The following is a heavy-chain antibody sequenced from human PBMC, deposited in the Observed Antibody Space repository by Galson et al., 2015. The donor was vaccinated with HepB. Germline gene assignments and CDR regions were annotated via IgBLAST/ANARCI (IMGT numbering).Heavy chain of an antibody. CDR1: GFIFSDSY. CDR2: ISTTGGYT. CDR3: ARDLGVTMPFDY. J-gene: IGHJ4*02. Sequence: SLRLSCAVSGFIFSDSYMSWIRQTPEKGLEWVSYISTTGGYTSYADSVKGRFTISRDNAKNSLYLQMNSLSTEDTAVYYCARDLGVTMPFDYWGLGTLVTVSS. D-gene: IGHD4/OR15-4a*01. V-gene: IGHV3-11*06.